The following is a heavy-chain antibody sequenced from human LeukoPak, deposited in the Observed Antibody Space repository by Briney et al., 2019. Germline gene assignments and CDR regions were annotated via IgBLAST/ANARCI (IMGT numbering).Heavy chain of an antibody. CDR2: INHSGST. Sequence: SETLSLTCGVYGGSFSENYWSWIRQPPGKGLEWIGEINHSGSTNYSPSLKSRVTVSVDTSKNQFSLRLTSVTAAGTALYFCARWSLRAAFDFWGQGTMVTVSS. V-gene: IGHV4-34*01. CDR3: ARWSLRAAFDF. J-gene: IGHJ3*01. CDR1: GGSFSENY. D-gene: IGHD3-3*01.